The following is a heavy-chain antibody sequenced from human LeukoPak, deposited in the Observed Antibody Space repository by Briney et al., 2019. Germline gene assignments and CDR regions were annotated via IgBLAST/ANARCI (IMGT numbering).Heavy chain of an antibody. J-gene: IGHJ6*02. V-gene: IGHV1-69*05. D-gene: IGHD6-13*01. CDR3: ARDLPGEQQLVPATYYYYGMDV. CDR1: GGTFSSYA. CDR2: IIPIFGTA. Sequence: GASVKVSCKASGGTFSSYAISWVRQAPGQGLEWMGGIIPIFGTANYAQKFQGRVTITTDESTSTAYMELSSLRSDDTAVYYCARDLPGEQQLVPATYYYYGMDVWGQGTTVTVSS.